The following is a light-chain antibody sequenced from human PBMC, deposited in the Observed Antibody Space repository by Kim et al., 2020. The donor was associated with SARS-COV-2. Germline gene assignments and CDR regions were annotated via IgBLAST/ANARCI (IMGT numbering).Light chain of an antibody. V-gene: IGKV3-20*01. CDR3: QQYDGSPHT. Sequence: EIVMTQSPGTLSLSPGERATLSCRASQSINNNYLGWYQQNPGQAPRLLIYGASNRAPGIPDRFSGSGSGTDFTLTISRLESEDVAVYYCQQYDGSPHTFGEGTKLEI. CDR1: QSINNNY. J-gene: IGKJ2*01. CDR2: GAS.